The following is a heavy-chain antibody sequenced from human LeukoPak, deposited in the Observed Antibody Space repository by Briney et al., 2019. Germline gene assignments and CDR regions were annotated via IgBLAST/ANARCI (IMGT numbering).Heavy chain of an antibody. CDR1: GFTVSSNY. CDR2: IYSGGST. D-gene: IGHD2-2*01. J-gene: IGHJ5*02. V-gene: IGHV3-53*04. Sequence: GGSLRLSCAASGFTVSSNYMSWVRQAPGKGLEWVSVIYSGGSTYYADSVKGRFTISRHNSKNTLYPQMNSLRAEDTAVYYCARALYCSSTSCFYFDPWGQGTLVTVSS. CDR3: ARALYCSSTSCFYFDP.